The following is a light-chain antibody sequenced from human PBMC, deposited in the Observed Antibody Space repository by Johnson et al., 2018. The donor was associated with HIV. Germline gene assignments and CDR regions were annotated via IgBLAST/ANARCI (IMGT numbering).Light chain of an antibody. CDR2: DNT. Sequence: QSVLTQPPSVSAAPGQKVTISCSGNNSNFGNYYLSWYQHLPGTAPKLLIYDNTKRPSGIPDRFSGSKSGTSATLGITGLQTGDEADYYCGTWDSSLSGVFGTGTKVTVL. CDR1: NSNFGNYY. V-gene: IGLV1-51*01. J-gene: IGLJ1*01. CDR3: GTWDSSLSGV.